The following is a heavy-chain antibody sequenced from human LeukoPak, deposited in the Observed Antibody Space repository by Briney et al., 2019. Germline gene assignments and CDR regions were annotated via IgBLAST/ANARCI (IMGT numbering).Heavy chain of an antibody. CDR1: GGSISSGGYY. V-gene: IGHV4-31*03. D-gene: IGHD3-3*02. J-gene: IGHJ6*02. Sequence: SQTLSLTCTVSGGSISSGGYYWSWIRQHPGKGLEWIGYIYYSGSTYYNPSLKSRVTISVDTSKNQFSPKLSSVTAADTAVYYCARHYSDFWSGYYRADYYYYGMDVWGQGTTVTVSS. CDR2: IYYSGST. CDR3: ARHYSDFWSGYYRADYYYYGMDV.